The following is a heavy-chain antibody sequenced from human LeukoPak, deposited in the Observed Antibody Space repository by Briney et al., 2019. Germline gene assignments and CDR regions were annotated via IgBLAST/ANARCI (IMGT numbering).Heavy chain of an antibody. J-gene: IGHJ4*02. D-gene: IGHD3-16*01. CDR3: ARAGAYHFDN. V-gene: IGHV3-74*01. Sequence: PGGSLRLSCAASGFIFSDYGMHWVRQAPGKGLVWVSIINTDTRGTYYADSVKGRFTISRDNAKNTLYLQMNSLRAEDTAVYYCARAGAYHFDNWGQGTLVTVSS. CDR2: INTDTRGT. CDR1: GFIFSDYG.